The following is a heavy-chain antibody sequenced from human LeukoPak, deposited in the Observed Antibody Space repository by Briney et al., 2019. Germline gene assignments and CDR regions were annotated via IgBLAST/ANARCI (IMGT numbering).Heavy chain of an antibody. V-gene: IGHV3-30*18. CDR1: GFTFSSYG. Sequence: GRSLRLSCAASGFTFSSYGMYWVRQAPGKGLEWVAVISYDGSNKYYADSVKGRFTISRDNSKNTLYLQMNSLRAEDTAVYYCAKPRPFEVATTYFDYWGQGTLVTVSS. D-gene: IGHD5-12*01. CDR2: ISYDGSNK. CDR3: AKPRPFEVATTYFDY. J-gene: IGHJ4*02.